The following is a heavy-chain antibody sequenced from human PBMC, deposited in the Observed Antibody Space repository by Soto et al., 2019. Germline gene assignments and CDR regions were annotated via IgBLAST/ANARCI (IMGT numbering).Heavy chain of an antibody. J-gene: IGHJ4*02. CDR3: AKVMGIQLWLPCDY. CDR1: GFTFSSYG. Sequence: QVQLVESGGGVDQPGRSLRLSCAASGFTFSSYGMHWVRQAPGKGLEWVAVISYDGSNKYYADSVKGRFTISRDNSKNTLYLQMNSLRAEDTAVYYCAKVMGIQLWLPCDYWGQGTLVTVSS. CDR2: ISYDGSNK. D-gene: IGHD5-18*01. V-gene: IGHV3-30*18.